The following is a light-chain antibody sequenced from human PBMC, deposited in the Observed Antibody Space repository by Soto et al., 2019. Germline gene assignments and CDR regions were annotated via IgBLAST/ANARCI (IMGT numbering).Light chain of an antibody. V-gene: IGLV1-40*01. CDR2: GNS. CDR3: SLYTSENTYV. CDR1: SSNIGAGYD. J-gene: IGLJ1*01. Sequence: QTVVTQPPSVSGAPGQRVTISCTGSSSNIGAGYDVHWYQQLPGTAPKLLIYGNSNRPSGVPDRFSGSKSGTSASLAITGLQAEDEADYYCSLYTSENTYVFGTGTKVTVL.